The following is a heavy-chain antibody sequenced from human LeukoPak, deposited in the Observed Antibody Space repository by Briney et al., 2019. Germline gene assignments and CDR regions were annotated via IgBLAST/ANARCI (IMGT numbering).Heavy chain of an antibody. CDR1: GFTFSSYS. D-gene: IGHD2-2*01. CDR2: ISSSSSYI. CDR3: ARDSPSTCQDY. J-gene: IGHJ4*02. V-gene: IGHV3-21*01. Sequence: PGGPLRLSCAASGFTFSSYSMNWVRQAPGKGLEWVSSISSSSSYIYYADSVKGRFTISRDNAKNSLYLQMNGLRAEDTAVYYCARDSPSTCQDYWGQGTLVTVSS.